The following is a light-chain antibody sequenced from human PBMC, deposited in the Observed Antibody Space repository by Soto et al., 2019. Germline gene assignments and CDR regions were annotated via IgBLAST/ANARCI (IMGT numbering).Light chain of an antibody. CDR2: GAS. Sequence: EIVLTQSPGTLSLSPGERATLSCRAIQSVVTNSLAWYQQKPGQAPRLIIYGASNRATGIPDGFSGRGSGTDFTLTISRLEPEDCAVYYCQQYGGARWTFGQGTRLEIK. CDR1: QSVVTNS. J-gene: IGKJ5*01. V-gene: IGKV3-20*01. CDR3: QQYGGARWT.